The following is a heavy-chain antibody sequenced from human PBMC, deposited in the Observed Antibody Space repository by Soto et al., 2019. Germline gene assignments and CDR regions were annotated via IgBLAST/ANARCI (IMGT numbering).Heavy chain of an antibody. CDR3: ARDRLRAPFYYYYYGMDV. CDR2: IDPSDSYT. V-gene: IGHV5-10-1*01. J-gene: IGHJ6*02. D-gene: IGHD3-10*01. Sequence: GESLKLSCKGSGYIFTSYWIIWVRQIPGKGLEWMGRIDPSDSYTNYSPSFQGHVTISADKSISTAYLQWSSLKASDTAMYYCARDRLRAPFYYYYYGMDVWGQGTTVTVSS. CDR1: GYIFTSYW.